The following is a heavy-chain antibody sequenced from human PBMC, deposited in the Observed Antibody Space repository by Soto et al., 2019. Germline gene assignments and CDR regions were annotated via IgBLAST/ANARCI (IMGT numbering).Heavy chain of an antibody. CDR2: ISYDGSNK. J-gene: IGHJ6*02. Sequence: QVQLVESGGGVVQPGRSLRLSCAASGFTFSSYGMHWVRQAPGKGLEWVAVISYDGSNKYYADSVKGRFTISRDNSKNTLYQQMNSLRAEDTAVYYCAKEVLGTVSLGMDVWGQGTTVTVSS. CDR3: AKEVLGTVSLGMDV. V-gene: IGHV3-30*18. CDR1: GFTFSSYG. D-gene: IGHD5-18*01.